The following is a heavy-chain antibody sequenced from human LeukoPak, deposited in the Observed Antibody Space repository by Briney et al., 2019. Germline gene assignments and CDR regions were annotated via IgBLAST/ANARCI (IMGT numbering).Heavy chain of an antibody. Sequence: GGSLRLSCAASGFTFRSHSMQWGRQAPGKGLEWVSHISSSGSTIYYADSVKGRFTISRDNAKESLYLQMSSLRDEDTAVYYCVFPYWQDLDHWGQGTLVTVSS. CDR2: ISSSGSTI. V-gene: IGHV3-48*02. J-gene: IGHJ4*02. CDR1: GFTFRSHS. CDR3: VFPYWQDLDH. D-gene: IGHD2-15*01.